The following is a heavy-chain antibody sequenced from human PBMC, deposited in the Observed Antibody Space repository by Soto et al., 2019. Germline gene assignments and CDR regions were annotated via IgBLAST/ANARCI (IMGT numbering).Heavy chain of an antibody. J-gene: IGHJ4*02. CDR3: ARLLTGDPLDY. CDR1: GYTLTGYY. V-gene: IGHV1-2*02. Sequence: ASVKVSCKASGYTLTGYYIRWVRQAPGQGLEWMGWINPNSGGTNYAQKFQGRVTMTRDTSISTAYMELSRLRSDDTAVYYCARLLTGDPLDYWGQGTLVTVSA. D-gene: IGHD7-27*01. CDR2: INPNSGGT.